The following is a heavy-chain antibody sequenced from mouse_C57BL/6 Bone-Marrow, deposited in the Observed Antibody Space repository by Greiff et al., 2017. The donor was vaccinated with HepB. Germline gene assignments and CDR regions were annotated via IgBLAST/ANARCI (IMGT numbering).Heavy chain of an antibody. CDR2: INPRNGGT. V-gene: IGHV1-53*01. CDR3: ARSITTVVSY. CDR1: GYTFTSYW. Sequence: VQLQQPGTELVKPGASVKLSCKASGYTFTSYWMHWVKQRPGQGLEWIGNINPRNGGTNYNEKLKSKATLTVDKSSSAAYMQLRRLTSEDSAVYYCARSITTVVSYWGQGTLVTVSA. D-gene: IGHD1-1*01. J-gene: IGHJ3*01.